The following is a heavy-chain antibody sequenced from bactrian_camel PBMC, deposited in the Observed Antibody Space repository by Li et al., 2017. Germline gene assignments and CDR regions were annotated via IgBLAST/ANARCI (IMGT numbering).Heavy chain of an antibody. CDR3: AVFVLPDCTAKEADRAEVAKGSFGY. CDR1: GFTNSD. J-gene: IGHJ6*01. V-gene: IGHV3S63*01. CDR2: IDINERP. Sequence: QLVESGGGSVQAGGSLRLSCAAPGFTNSDMGWFRQRPGNEREGVGFIDINERPSYADSLKGRVVISRHNFNYTLYTVDLQLNSAKPEDTGMYYCAVFVLPDCTAKEADRAEVAKGSFGYWGQGTQVTVSS.